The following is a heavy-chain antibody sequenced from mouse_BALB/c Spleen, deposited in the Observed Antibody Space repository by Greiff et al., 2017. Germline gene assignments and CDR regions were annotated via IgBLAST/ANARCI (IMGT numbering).Heavy chain of an antibody. CDR2: INPSNGGT. CDR3: TSSYRYGPMDY. CDR1: GYTFTSYY. Sequence: QVQLQQSGAELVKPGASVKLSCKASGYTFTSYYMYWVKQRPGQGLEWIGEINPSNGGTNFNEKFKSKATLTVDKSSSTAYMQLSSLTSEDSAVYYCTSSYRYGPMDYWGQGTSVTVSS. D-gene: IGHD2-14*01. J-gene: IGHJ4*01. V-gene: IGHV1S81*02.